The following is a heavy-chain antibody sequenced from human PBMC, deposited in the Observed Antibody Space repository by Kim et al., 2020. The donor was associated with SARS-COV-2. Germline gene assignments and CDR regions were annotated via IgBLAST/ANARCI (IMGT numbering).Heavy chain of an antibody. J-gene: IGHJ3*02. CDR1: GGSVSSGSYY. D-gene: IGHD3-22*01. V-gene: IGHV4-61*01. CDR2: IYYSGST. CDR3: ARDKIYYYDSSGYRRTDAFDI. Sequence: SETLSLTCTVSGGSVSSGSYYWSWIRQPPGKGLEWIGYIYYSGSTNYNPSLKSRVTISVDTSKNQFSLKLSSVTAADTAVYYCARDKIYYYDSSGYRRTDAFDIWGQGTMVTVSS.